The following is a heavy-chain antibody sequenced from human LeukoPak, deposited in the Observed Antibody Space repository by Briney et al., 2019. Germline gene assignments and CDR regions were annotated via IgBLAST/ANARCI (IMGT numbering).Heavy chain of an antibody. Sequence: SETLSLTCGVSGGSISSGKWWSWVRQPPGKGLEWIGEISHSGSPNYNPSLKSRLTISVDLPRNQFSLDLRSVTAADTAVYYCAATEGFGELFYWGQGTLVTVSS. J-gene: IGHJ4*02. D-gene: IGHD3-10*01. V-gene: IGHV4/OR15-8*01. CDR1: GGSISSGKW. CDR3: AATEGFGELFY. CDR2: ISHSGSP.